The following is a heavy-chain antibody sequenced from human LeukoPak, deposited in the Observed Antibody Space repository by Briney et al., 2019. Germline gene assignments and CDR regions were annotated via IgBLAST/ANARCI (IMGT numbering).Heavy chain of an antibody. J-gene: IGHJ6*03. CDR2: IYYSGIT. D-gene: IGHD3-10*01. V-gene: IGHV4-39*07. CDR3: ARERAPGYYGSGSRDYYYYMDV. CDR1: GGSISSSSYY. Sequence: SETLSLTCTVSGGSISSSSYYWGWIRQPPGKGLEWIGSIYYSGITYYNPSLKSRVTISVDTSKDQFSLKRSSVTAADTAVYYCARERAPGYYGSGSRDYYYYMDVWGKGTTVTVSS.